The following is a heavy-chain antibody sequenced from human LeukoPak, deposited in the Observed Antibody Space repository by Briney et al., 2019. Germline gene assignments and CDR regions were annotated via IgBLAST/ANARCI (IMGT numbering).Heavy chain of an antibody. D-gene: IGHD3-16*01. CDR2: IYYSGST. Sequence: SETLSLTCTFSGDSISNSGFYWAWIRQPPGKGLEFIGTIYYSGSTFLNPSLASRLTMSIDTSNNRFSLTLNSVTAADTAVYYLGEGAWGVGRKWGGAFEFWGQGAIGNGSS. V-gene: IGHV4-39*03. J-gene: IGHJ3*01. CDR3: GEGAWGVGRKWGGAFEF. CDR1: GDSISNSGFY.